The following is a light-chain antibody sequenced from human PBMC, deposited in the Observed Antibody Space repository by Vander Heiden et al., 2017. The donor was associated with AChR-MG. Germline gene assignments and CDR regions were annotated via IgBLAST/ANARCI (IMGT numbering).Light chain of an antibody. Sequence: EIVMTQSPATLSVSPGERATLSCRASQSVSTNLAWYQQRPGQAPRLLIYGASTRATGIPARFSGYGSGTEFTLTISSLQSEDFAVYYCQQYINWPPLTFGGGTKVEIK. V-gene: IGKV3-15*01. CDR1: QSVSTN. CDR2: GAS. CDR3: QQYINWPPLT. J-gene: IGKJ4*01.